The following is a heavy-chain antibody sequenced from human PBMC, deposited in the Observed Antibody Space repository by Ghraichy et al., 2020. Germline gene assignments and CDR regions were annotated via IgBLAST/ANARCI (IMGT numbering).Heavy chain of an antibody. V-gene: IGHV4-59*01. J-gene: IGHJ6*02. CDR3: ARDMSRPVDPAMAIYYSYYYGIDV. CDR2: IYYDGSA. Sequence: SETLSLTCTVSGGSIRSYYWSWIRQPPGKGLEWIGYIYYDGSANYNPSLQSRVTISVDTSKNQFSLRLSSVTAADTAVYYCARDMSRPVDPAMAIYYSYYYGIDVWGQGTTVTVSS. D-gene: IGHD5-18*01. CDR1: GGSIRSYY.